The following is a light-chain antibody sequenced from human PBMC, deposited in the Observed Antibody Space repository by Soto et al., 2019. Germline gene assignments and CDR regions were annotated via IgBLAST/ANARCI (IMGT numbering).Light chain of an antibody. CDR3: RQRTYLPPT. V-gene: IGKV2D-29*01. CDR1: QSLLHGDGETY. Sequence: DIVMTQTPLSLSVTPGQSASISCKSSQSLLHGDGETYLSWYLQKPRQPPQLLIYGVSNRFYGVTDRFSGRGSGTDFTLKLSRVEAEEVCVYYCRQRTYLPPTFGGGTKVEIK. CDR2: GVS. J-gene: IGKJ4*01.